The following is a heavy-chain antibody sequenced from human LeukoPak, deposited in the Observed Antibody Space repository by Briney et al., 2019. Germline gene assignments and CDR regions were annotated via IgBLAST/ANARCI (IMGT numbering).Heavy chain of an antibody. CDR1: GFTFSSYA. CDR3: ARFYVVVTGSISNCFDP. V-gene: IGHV3-33*01. J-gene: IGHJ5*02. D-gene: IGHD2-2*01. CDR2: IWYDGSSK. Sequence: GGSLRLSCAATGFTFSSYAMHWVRQVPGKGLEWVAVIWYDGSSKYYADSVKGRFTISRDNSKNTVDLQVNSLRAEDTAVYYCARFYVVVTGSISNCFDPWGQGTLVSVS.